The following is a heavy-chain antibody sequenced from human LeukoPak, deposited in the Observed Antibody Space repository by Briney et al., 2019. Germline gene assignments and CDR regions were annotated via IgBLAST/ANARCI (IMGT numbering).Heavy chain of an antibody. V-gene: IGHV1-18*01. J-gene: IGHJ4*02. CDR3: ARDPRIAAAGTFNY. CDR2: ISAYNGNT. D-gene: IGHD6-13*01. CDR1: GYTFTSYG. Sequence: ASVKVSCKAAGYTFTSYGTSWVRQAPGQGLEWMGWISAYNGNTNYAQKLQGRVTMTTDTSTSTAYMELRSLRSDDTAVYYCARDPRIAAAGTFNYWGQGTLVTVSS.